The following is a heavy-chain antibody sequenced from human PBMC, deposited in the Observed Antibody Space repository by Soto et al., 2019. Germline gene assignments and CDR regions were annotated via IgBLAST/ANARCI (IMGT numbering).Heavy chain of an antibody. D-gene: IGHD4-4*01. CDR2: ISSSSSYI. J-gene: IGHJ6*03. CDR1: GFTFSSYS. Sequence: SLRLSCAASGFTFSSYSMNWVRQAPGKGLEWVSSISSSSSYIYYADSVKGRFTISRDNAKNTLYLQMNSLRAEDTAVYYCARLPTTVTTSYYMDVWGKGTTVTVSS. CDR3: ARLPTTVTTSYYMDV. V-gene: IGHV3-21*04.